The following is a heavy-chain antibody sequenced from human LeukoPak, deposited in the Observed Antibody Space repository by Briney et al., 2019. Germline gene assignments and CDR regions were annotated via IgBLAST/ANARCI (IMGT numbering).Heavy chain of an antibody. J-gene: IGHJ4*02. CDR3: AKWGDYDVLTGYYDSDY. V-gene: IGHV3-23*01. D-gene: IGHD3-9*01. CDR2: VFGRDTNT. Sequence: GGSLRLSCAASGFPLSNYAMSWVRQAPGKGLEWVSAVFGRDTNTYYTHSVKGRFTISGDNSKNTLYLQMNSLSAEDTAIYYCAKWGDYDVLTGYYDSDYWGQGTLVTVSS. CDR1: GFPLSNYA.